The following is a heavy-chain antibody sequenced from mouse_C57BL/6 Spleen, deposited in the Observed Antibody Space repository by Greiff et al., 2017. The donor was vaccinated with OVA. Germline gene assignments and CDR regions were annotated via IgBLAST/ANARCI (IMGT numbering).Heavy chain of an antibody. D-gene: IGHD3-1*01. CDR2: IHPNSGST. V-gene: IGHV1-64*01. CDR1: GYTFTSYW. Sequence: VQLQQSGAELVKPGASVKLSCKASGYTFTSYWMHWVKQRPGQGLEWIGMIHPNSGSTNYNEKFKSKATLTVDKSSSTAYMQLSSLTSEDSAVYYCARSSGGYWYFDVWGTGTTVTVSS. CDR3: ARSSGGYWYFDV. J-gene: IGHJ1*03.